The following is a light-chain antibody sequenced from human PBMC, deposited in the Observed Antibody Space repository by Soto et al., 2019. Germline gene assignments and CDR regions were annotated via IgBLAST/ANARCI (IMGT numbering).Light chain of an antibody. CDR1: QSIYTK. V-gene: IGKV3-20*01. Sequence: EIVLTQSPGTLSLSPGEGATLSCRASQSIYTKLAWYQKKSGQAPRLLIYDASTRAYGIPDRFSGSGSGTDFSLTISRLEPEDFAVYYCQQYGSSPITFGQGTRLEIK. J-gene: IGKJ5*01. CDR2: DAS. CDR3: QQYGSSPIT.